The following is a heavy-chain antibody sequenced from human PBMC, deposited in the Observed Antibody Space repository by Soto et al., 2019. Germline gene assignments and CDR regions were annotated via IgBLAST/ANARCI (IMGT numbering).Heavy chain of an antibody. CDR1: GFSFSSYG. CDR2: IWYDGSHE. J-gene: IGHJ4*02. D-gene: IGHD2-21*01. Sequence: QVQLVESGGGVVQPGGSLRLSCAASGFSFSSYGIHWVRQAPGKGLEWVAVIWYDGSHEYYADSVKGRFSISRDNSKSTVLLQMKGLGGEDTAVYYCAKGRGGGAVVPDYWGQGTLVTVSS. CDR3: AKGRGGGAVVPDY. V-gene: IGHV3-33*06.